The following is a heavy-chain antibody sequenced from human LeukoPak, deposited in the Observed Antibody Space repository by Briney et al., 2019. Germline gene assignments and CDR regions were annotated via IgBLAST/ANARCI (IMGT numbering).Heavy chain of an antibody. CDR2: IYPGDSNT. CDR3: ARRVVNNRNWYFNL. V-gene: IGHV5-51*01. Sequence: GESLKISCKGSGYRFTNYWIGWVRQMPGKGLEWMGIIYPGDSNTRYSPSFQGQVTISADKSIDTAYVQWSSLKASDTAMYYCARRVVNNRNWYFNLWGRGTLVTVSS. CDR1: GYRFTNYW. J-gene: IGHJ2*01. D-gene: IGHD4-23*01.